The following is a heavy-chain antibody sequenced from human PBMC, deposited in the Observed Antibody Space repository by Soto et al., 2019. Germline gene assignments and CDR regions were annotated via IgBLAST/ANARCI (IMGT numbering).Heavy chain of an antibody. J-gene: IGHJ4*02. CDR2: IYYSGST. CDR1: GGSISSGEYY. CDR3: ARAQGSGFLVS. Sequence: SETLSLTCTVSGGSISSGEYYWSWIRQPPGKGLEWIGYIYYSGSTYYNPSLKSRVTISVDTSKNQFSLKLSSVTAADTAVYYCARAQGSGFLVSWGQGTLVTVSS. V-gene: IGHV4-30-4*08. D-gene: IGHD3-10*01.